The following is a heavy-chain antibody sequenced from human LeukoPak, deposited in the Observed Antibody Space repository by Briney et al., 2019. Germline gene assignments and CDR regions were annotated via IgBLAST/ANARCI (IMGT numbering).Heavy chain of an antibody. CDR1: GYTLTELS. CDR2: FDPEDGET. V-gene: IGHV1-24*01. J-gene: IGHJ6*03. Sequence: GASVNVSCKVSGYTLTELSMHWVRQAPGKGLEWMGGFDPEDGETIYAQKFQGRVTMTEDTSTDTAYMELSSLRSEDTAVYYCARDDSSSSFYYYQYYMDVWGKGTTVTVSS. CDR3: ARDDSSSSFYYYQYYMDV. D-gene: IGHD6-6*01.